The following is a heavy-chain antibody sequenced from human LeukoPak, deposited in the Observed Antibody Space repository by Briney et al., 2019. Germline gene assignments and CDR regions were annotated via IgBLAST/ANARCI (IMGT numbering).Heavy chain of an antibody. V-gene: IGHV3-23*01. CDR1: GFTFSNYA. J-gene: IGHJ4*02. D-gene: IGHD2-2*01. CDR2: ISGSAITT. CDR3: ARDPEGVVPAAHDY. Sequence: GSLRLSCTTSGFTFSNYAMSWVRQAPGKGLEWVSSISGSAITTYYADSVKGRFAISRDNSKNTLYLQMTSLRAEDTAVYYCARDPEGVVPAAHDYWGQGTLVTVSS.